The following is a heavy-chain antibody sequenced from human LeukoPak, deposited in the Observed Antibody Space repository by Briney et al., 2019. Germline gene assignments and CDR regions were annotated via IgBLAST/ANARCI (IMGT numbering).Heavy chain of an antibody. Sequence: GSSVKVSCKASGGTFNNYAISWVRQAPGQGLEWMGRIIPILGIANYAQKFQGRVTIAADKSTSTAFMELSSLRSEDTAVYYCARVPTYYYDSSGSSHFDNWGQGTLVTVSS. CDR3: ARVPTYYYDSSGSSHFDN. J-gene: IGHJ4*02. CDR2: IIPILGIA. CDR1: GGTFNNYA. D-gene: IGHD3-22*01. V-gene: IGHV1-69*04.